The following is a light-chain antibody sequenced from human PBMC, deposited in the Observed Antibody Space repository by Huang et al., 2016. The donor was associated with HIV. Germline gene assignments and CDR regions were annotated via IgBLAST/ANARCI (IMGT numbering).Light chain of an antibody. CDR1: QSISIW. CDR2: DTS. CDR3: QQCNTYPYT. V-gene: IGKV1-5*01. Sequence: DIQMTQSPSTLSASVGDRVTITCRASQSISIWLAWYQQKPGKAPKLLIYDTSSLQSGVPSRFSGSGSGTEFSLTISSLQPDDVATYYCQQCNTYPYTFGQGTKLEIK. J-gene: IGKJ2*01.